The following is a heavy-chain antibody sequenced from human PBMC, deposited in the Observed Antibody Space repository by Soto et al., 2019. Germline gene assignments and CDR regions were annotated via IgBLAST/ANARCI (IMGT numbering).Heavy chain of an antibody. V-gene: IGHV1-2*04. D-gene: IGHD5-12*01. CDR1: GYTFTGYY. Sequence: ASVKVSCKASGYTFTGYYMHWVRQAPGQGLEWMGWINPNSGGTNYAQKFQGWVTMTRDTSISTAYMELSRLRSDDTAVYYCARVVEMATRYYFDYWGQGTLVTSP. CDR3: ARVVEMATRYYFDY. CDR2: INPNSGGT. J-gene: IGHJ4*02.